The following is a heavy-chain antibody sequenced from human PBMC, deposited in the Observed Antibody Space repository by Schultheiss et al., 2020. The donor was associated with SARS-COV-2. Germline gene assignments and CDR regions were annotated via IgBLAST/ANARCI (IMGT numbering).Heavy chain of an antibody. CDR1: GFSLSNARMG. V-gene: IGHV2-70*12. CDR2: IDWDDDK. J-gene: IGHJ3*02. D-gene: IGHD3-10*01. CDR3: AQTTYYYGSRQVHAFDI. Sequence: SGPTLVKPTETLTLTCTVSGFSLSNARMGVSWIRQPPGKALEWLALIDWDDDKYYSTSLKTRLTISKDTSKNQVVLTMTNMDPVDTATYYCAQTTYYYGSRQVHAFDIWGQGTMVTVSS.